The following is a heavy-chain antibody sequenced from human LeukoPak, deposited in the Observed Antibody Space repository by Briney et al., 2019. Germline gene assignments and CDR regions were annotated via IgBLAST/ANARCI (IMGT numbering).Heavy chain of an antibody. CDR3: AKDPEDYVMQGVDY. D-gene: IGHD4-17*01. CDR2: ITDTGDAT. J-gene: IGHJ4*02. CDR1: GFTFRNFA. Sequence: GGSLRLSCAASGFTFRNFAMAWVRQAPGKRLEWVSSITDTGDATGYTESVKGRFTISRDNSKGTVWLQMNSLRAEDTAVYYCAKDPEDYVMQGVDYWGQGTLVTVSS. V-gene: IGHV3-23*01.